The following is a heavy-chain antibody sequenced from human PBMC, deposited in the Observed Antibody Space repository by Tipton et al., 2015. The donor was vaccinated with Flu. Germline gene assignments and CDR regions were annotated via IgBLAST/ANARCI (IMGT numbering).Heavy chain of an antibody. CDR3: ASAYCGGDCYVDY. D-gene: IGHD2-21*02. CDR2: ISSSSANI. Sequence: SLRLSCAASGFTFSSYSMNWVRQAPGKGLEWVAYISSSSANIYYADSVRGRFTIARDDAKNSLYLQMNSLRDEDTALYFCASAYCGGDCYVDYWGQGTQVTVSS. CDR1: GFTFSSYS. V-gene: IGHV3-48*02. J-gene: IGHJ4*02.